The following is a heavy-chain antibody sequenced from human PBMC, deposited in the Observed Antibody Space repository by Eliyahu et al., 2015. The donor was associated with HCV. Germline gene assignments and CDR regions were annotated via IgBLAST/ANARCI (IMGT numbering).Heavy chain of an antibody. Sequence: QLQLQESGPGLVKPSEALSLTXXXSGXSIXXSSYYWGWIRXPXGKGLXWIGSIYYSGSTYYNPSLKSRVTISVDTSKNQFSLKLSSVTAADTAVYYCASGLGYSYGSPDYWGQGTLVTVSS. J-gene: IGHJ4*02. D-gene: IGHD5-18*01. V-gene: IGHV4-39*01. CDR3: ASGLGYSYGSPDY. CDR1: GXSIXXSSYY. CDR2: IYYSGST.